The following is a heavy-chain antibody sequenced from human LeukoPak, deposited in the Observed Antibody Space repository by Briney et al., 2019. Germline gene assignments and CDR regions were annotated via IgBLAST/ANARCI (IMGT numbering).Heavy chain of an antibody. V-gene: IGHV3-30*02. D-gene: IGHD6-6*01. CDR3: AKDREQLEGYYFDH. CDR1: GFTFSSYG. Sequence: GGSLRLSCAASGFTFSSYGMHWVRQAPGKGLEWVAFIRYDGSNKYYADSVRGRFTISRDNSKNTLYLQMNSLRAEDTAVYYCAKDREQLEGYYFDHWGQGTLVTVSS. CDR2: IRYDGSNK. J-gene: IGHJ4*02.